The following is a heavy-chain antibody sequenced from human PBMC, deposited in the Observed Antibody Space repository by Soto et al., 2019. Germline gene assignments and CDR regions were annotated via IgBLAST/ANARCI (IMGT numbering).Heavy chain of an antibody. Sequence: SRVTVSSGKGLEWVSVIYTGGSTYYADSVKGRFTISRDNSKNTVYLQMNSLRDEDTAMYYCARDSHLGYWGQGTLVTVSS. J-gene: IGHJ4*02. D-gene: IGHD7-27*01. CDR2: IYTGGST. CDR3: ARDSHLGY. V-gene: IGHV3-66*01.